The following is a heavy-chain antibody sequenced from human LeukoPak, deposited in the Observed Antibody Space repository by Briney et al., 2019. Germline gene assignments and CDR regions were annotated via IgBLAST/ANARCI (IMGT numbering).Heavy chain of an antibody. CDR2: IYYSGST. J-gene: IGHJ6*02. D-gene: IGHD2-8*01. V-gene: IGHV4-59*01. CDR3: ARDIRKSYCTNGVCYHNYYYYGMDV. CDR1: GGSISSYY. Sequence: SETLSLTCTVSGGSISSYYWSWIRQPPGKGLEWIGYIYYSGSTNYNPSLKSRVTISVDTSKNQFSLKLSSVTAADTAAYYCARDIRKSYCTNGVCYHNYYYYGMDVWGQGTTVTVSS.